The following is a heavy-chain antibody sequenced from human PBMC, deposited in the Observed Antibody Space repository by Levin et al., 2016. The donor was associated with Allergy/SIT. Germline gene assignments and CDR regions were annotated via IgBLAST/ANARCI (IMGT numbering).Heavy chain of an antibody. J-gene: IGHJ4*02. CDR1: DFTFPTFA. D-gene: IGHD1-14*01. CDR2: IDVGSDKR. CDR3: AAGLPRRGFDF. Sequence: SVKVSCKASDFTFPTFAVQWVRQARGQGLEWIGGIDVGSDKRNYAQKFQDRVTISTDTSTRTAYMELRSLRSEDTAIYYCAAGLPRRGFDFWGRGTQVTVSS. V-gene: IGHV1-58*01.